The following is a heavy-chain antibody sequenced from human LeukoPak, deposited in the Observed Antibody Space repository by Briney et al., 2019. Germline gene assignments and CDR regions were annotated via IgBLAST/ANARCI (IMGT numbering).Heavy chain of an antibody. CDR2: ISSSSSYI. CDR1: GFTFSSYS. CDR3: AKAPGYCSGGTCYDD. Sequence: PGGSLRLSCAASGFTFSSYSMNWVRQAPGKGLEWVSSISSSSSYIYYADSVKGRFTISRDNAKNSLYLQMNSLRADDTAVYYCAKAPGYCSGGTCYDDWGQGSLVTVPS. V-gene: IGHV3-21*04. D-gene: IGHD2-15*01. J-gene: IGHJ4*02.